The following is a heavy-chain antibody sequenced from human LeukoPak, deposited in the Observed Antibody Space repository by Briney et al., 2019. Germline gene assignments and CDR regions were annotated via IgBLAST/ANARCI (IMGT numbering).Heavy chain of an antibody. J-gene: IGHJ4*02. CDR1: GGSISSYY. Sequence: SETLSLTCTVSGGSISSYYWSWIRQPPGKGLEWIGYIYYSGSTNYNPSLKSRVTISVDTSKNQFSLKLSSETAADTAVYCCARVDRGRYFDWLPFDYWGQGTLVTVSS. CDR3: ARVDRGRYFDWLPFDY. V-gene: IGHV4-59*01. CDR2: IYYSGST. D-gene: IGHD3-9*01.